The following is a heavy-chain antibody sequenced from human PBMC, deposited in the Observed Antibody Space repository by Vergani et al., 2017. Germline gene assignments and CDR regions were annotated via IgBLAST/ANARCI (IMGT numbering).Heavy chain of an antibody. J-gene: IGHJ4*02. CDR3: ARVITSSSRNSFEY. V-gene: IGHV1-2*02. CDR2: INPNSGGT. Sequence: QVQLVQSGAEVKKPGASVKVSCKASGYTFTDYFMHWVRQAPGQGLEWMGWINPNSGGTNYAQKFQGRVTMTRDTSISTAYRELSILRSDDTAVYYCARVITSSSRNSFEYWGQGTLVTVSS. D-gene: IGHD2-2*01. CDR1: GYTFTDYF.